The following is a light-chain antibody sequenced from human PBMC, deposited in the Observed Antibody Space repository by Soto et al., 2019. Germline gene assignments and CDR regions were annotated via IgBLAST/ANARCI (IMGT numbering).Light chain of an antibody. CDR1: QSISSW. Sequence: DIQMTQSPSTLSASVGDRVTITCRASQSISSWLAWYQQKPGKAPRLLIYGASSLQRGVPSRFSGSGSGTEFTLTISSLQPEDFATYYCQQLSNSLMSTFGQGTHLEIK. CDR2: GAS. CDR3: QQLSNSLMST. J-gene: IGKJ2*01. V-gene: IGKV1-5*01.